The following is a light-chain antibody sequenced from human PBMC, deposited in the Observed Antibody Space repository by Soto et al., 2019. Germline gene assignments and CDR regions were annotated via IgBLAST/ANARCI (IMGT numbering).Light chain of an antibody. J-gene: IGKJ3*01. CDR3: QYYGSSVFT. CDR1: QSVSNNY. V-gene: IGKV3-20*01. CDR2: GAS. Sequence: EIVLTQSPGTLSLSPGERATLSCRASQSVSNNYLTWYQQKPGQAPRLLIYGASSRATGIPDRFSGSGSGTDFTLTISRLEPADFAVYYCQYYGSSVFTFGPGTKVDIK.